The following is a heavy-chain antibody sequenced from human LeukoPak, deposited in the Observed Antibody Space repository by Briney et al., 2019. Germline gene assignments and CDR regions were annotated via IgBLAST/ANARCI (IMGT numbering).Heavy chain of an antibody. D-gene: IGHD3-10*01. CDR3: AKDIFTMVRGVVDY. Sequence: GGSLRLSCAASGFTFSSYSMNWVRQAPGKGLEWVPYVSSSSSTIYYTDSVKGRFTISRDNAKNSLYLQMNSLRAEDTALYYCAKDIFTMVRGVVDYWGQGTLVTVSS. CDR1: GFTFSSYS. J-gene: IGHJ4*02. V-gene: IGHV3-48*04. CDR2: VSSSSSTI.